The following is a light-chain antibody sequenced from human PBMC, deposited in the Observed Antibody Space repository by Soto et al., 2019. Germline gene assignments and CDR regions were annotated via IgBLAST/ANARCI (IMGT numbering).Light chain of an antibody. CDR3: QKYNSAPWT. V-gene: IGKV1-27*01. J-gene: IGKJ1*01. CDR1: QGISNY. Sequence: IHRTHSPSSLSASVGYRVTITFRASQGISNYLAWYQQKPGKVPKLLIYAASTLQSGVPSRFSGSGSGTDFTLTISSLQPEDVATYYCQKYNSAPWTFGQGTKVDIK. CDR2: AAS.